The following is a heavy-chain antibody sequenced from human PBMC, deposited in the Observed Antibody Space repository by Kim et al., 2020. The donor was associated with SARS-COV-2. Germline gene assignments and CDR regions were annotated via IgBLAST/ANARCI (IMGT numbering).Heavy chain of an antibody. CDR1: GYSISSGYY. CDR2: IYHSGST. V-gene: IGHV4-38-2*02. Sequence: SETLSLTCTVSGYSISSGYYWGWIRQPPGKGLEWIGSIYHSGSTYYNPSLKSRVTISVDTSKNQFSLKLSSVTAADTAVYYCARDLMITFGGVIVQITTYYFDYWGQGTLVTVSS. CDR3: ARDLMITFGGVIVQITTYYFDY. J-gene: IGHJ4*02. D-gene: IGHD3-16*02.